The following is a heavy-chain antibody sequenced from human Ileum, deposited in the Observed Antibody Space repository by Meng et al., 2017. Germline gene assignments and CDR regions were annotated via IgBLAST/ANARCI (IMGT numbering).Heavy chain of an antibody. D-gene: IGHD4-23*01. CDR1: GGSISSSNW. CDR3: ARYILRWGYYFDY. J-gene: IGHJ4*02. Sequence: GRLQESGPGLVQPSGTPSLTCAVSGGSISSSNWWRWARQPPGKGLEWIGEIYHSGSTNYNPSLKSRVTISVDKSKNQFSLKLSSVTAADTAVYYCARYILRWGYYFDYWGQGTLVTVSS. V-gene: IGHV4-4*02. CDR2: IYHSGST.